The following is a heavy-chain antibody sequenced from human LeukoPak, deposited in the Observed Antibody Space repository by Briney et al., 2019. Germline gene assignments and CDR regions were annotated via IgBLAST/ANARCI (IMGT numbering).Heavy chain of an antibody. CDR1: GFTVSSNY. Sequence: GGSLRLSCAASGFTVSSNYMSWVRQAPGKGLEWVSVIYSGGSTYYADSVKGRFTISRDNSKNTLYLQMNSLRAEDTTMYYCARDPYYDSSGYYLGNYWGQGTLVTVSS. D-gene: IGHD3-22*01. J-gene: IGHJ4*02. V-gene: IGHV3-53*01. CDR3: ARDPYYDSSGYYLGNY. CDR2: IYSGGST.